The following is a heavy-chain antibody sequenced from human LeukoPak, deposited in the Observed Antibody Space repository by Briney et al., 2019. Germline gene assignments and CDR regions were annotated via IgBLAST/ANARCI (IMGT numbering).Heavy chain of an antibody. Sequence: GESLKISCKGAGYSLTSYWIGRVRQMPGKGLEWMGIIYPGDSDTRYSPSFQGQVTISADKSISTAYLQWSSLKASDTAMYYCARLGGLRLGELSYWGQGTLVTVSS. CDR1: GYSLTSYW. CDR2: IYPGDSDT. J-gene: IGHJ4*02. CDR3: ARLGGLRLGELSY. V-gene: IGHV5-51*01. D-gene: IGHD3-16*02.